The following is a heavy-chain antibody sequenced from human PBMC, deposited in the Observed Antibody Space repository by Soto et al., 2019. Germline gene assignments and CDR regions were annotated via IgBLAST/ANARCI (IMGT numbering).Heavy chain of an antibody. CDR2: IYPGDSDT. CDR3: ARLGTMVRGVPYYYYGMDV. J-gene: IGHJ6*02. Sequence: ESLKISCKGSGYSFTSYWIGWVRQMPGKGLEWMGIIYPGDSDTRYSPSFQGQVTISADKSISTAYLQWSSLKASDTAMYYCARLGTMVRGVPYYYYGMDVWGQGTTVNVS. CDR1: GYSFTSYW. D-gene: IGHD3-10*01. V-gene: IGHV5-51*01.